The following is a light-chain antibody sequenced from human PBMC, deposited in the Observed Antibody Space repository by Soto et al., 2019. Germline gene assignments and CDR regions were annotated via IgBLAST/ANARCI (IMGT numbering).Light chain of an antibody. CDR1: QSVSSSY. Sequence: EIVLTQSPGTLSLSPGERATLSGRASQSVSSSYLAWYQQKPGQAPRLLIYGASSRATGIPDRFSGSGSGTDFTLTISRLEPGDFAVYYCQQYGSSQWTFGQGTKVEIK. CDR3: QQYGSSQWT. CDR2: GAS. V-gene: IGKV3-20*01. J-gene: IGKJ1*01.